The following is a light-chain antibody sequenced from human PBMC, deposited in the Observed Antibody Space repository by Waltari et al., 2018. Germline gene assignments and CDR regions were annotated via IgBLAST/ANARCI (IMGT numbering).Light chain of an antibody. CDR3: QTWDPDAVV. CDR2: IDGGGGR. Sequence: QLAVTQSPSASASLGASVKLTCTLSSEHSAYAIAWHQHQPEKGPRFLMKIDGGGGRTKGDGIPYGFSGFSSGAERYLTISSLQYEDEAAYYCQTWDPDAVVFGGGTKLTV. CDR1: SEHSAYA. V-gene: IGLV4-69*01. J-gene: IGLJ2*01.